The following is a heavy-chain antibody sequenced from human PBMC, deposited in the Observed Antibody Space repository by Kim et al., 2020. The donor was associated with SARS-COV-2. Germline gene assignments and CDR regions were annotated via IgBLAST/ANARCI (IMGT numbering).Heavy chain of an antibody. CDR1: GGSISSGGYY. CDR2: IYYSGST. V-gene: IGHV4-31*03. J-gene: IGHJ4*02. Sequence: SETLSLTCTVSGGSISSGGYYWSWIRQHPGKGLEWIGYIYYSGSTYYNPSLQSRVTISVDTSKNQFSLKLSSVTAADTAVYYCARLITIFGVVRTWDYWGQGTLVTVSS. CDR3: ARLITIFGVVRTWDY. D-gene: IGHD3-3*01.